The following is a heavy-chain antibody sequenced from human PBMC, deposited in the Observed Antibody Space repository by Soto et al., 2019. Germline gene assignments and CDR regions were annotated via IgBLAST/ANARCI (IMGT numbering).Heavy chain of an antibody. CDR1: GFTFDDYA. J-gene: IGHJ4*02. D-gene: IGHD5-12*01. Sequence: EVQLVESGGGLVQPGRSLRLSCVASGFTFDDYAMHWVRQVPGKGLEWVSVISWNRAYIGYADSVKGRFTISRDNAKNSVSLQMNSLRTEDTALYYCASTYSGYEDFDYWGQGTLVTVSS. CDR2: ISWNRAYI. CDR3: ASTYSGYEDFDY. V-gene: IGHV3-9*01.